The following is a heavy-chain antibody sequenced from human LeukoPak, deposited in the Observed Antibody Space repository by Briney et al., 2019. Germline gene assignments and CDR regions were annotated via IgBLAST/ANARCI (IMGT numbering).Heavy chain of an antibody. J-gene: IGHJ3*02. D-gene: IGHD2-8*01. CDR2: IYYSGST. Sequence: SGTLSLTCTVSGGSASSDTYYWSWIRRPPGKGRDWIGYIYYSGSTNYNPSLKSRVTISVDTSKNQCSLKLSSVTTADTAVYYCTRSTNLEAFDIWGQGTMVTVSS. CDR3: TRSTNLEAFDI. CDR1: GGSASSDTYY. V-gene: IGHV4-61*01.